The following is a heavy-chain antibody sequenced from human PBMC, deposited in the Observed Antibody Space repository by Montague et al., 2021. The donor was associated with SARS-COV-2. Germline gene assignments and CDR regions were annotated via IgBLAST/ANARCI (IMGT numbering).Heavy chain of an antibody. V-gene: IGHV4-38-2*01. CDR3: ARRGYTGSDYFDY. J-gene: IGHJ4*02. Sequence: SETLSLTCSVSGFSISSGFYWAWIRQSPGKGPEWIGTVYHSGYTHYNPSLKGRVTVSIDTSKNQFSLTMTSVTAADTAVYFCARRGYTGSDYFDYWGQGTPVTVSS. CDR2: VYHSGYT. D-gene: IGHD5-12*01. CDR1: GFSISSGFY.